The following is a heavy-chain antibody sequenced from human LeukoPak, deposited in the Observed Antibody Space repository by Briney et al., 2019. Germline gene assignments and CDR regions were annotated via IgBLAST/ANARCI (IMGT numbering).Heavy chain of an antibody. CDR3: ARGLWELHAFDI. Sequence: SVKISCKASGGTFTSYAISWVRQAPGQGLEWMGGIITIFGTANYVQKFQGRVTITTDASTSTAYTELSSLRSEDTAVYYCARGLWELHAFDIWGQGTMLTVSS. D-gene: IGHD1-26*01. CDR1: GGTFTSYA. CDR2: IITIFGTA. V-gene: IGHV1-69*05. J-gene: IGHJ3*02.